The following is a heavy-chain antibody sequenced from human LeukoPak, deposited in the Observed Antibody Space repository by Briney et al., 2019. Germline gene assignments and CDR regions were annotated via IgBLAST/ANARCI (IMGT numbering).Heavy chain of an antibody. J-gene: IGHJ5*02. CDR2: IIPIFGTA. CDR3: ARGPSAYCSGGSCYSGSAWFDP. Sequence: SVKVSCKASGGTFSSYAISWVRQAPGQGLEWMGGIIPIFGTANYAQKFQGRVTITADESTSTAYMELSSLRSEDTAVYYCARGPSAYCSGGSCYSGSAWFDPWGQGTLVTVSS. D-gene: IGHD2-15*01. V-gene: IGHV1-69*13. CDR1: GGTFSSYA.